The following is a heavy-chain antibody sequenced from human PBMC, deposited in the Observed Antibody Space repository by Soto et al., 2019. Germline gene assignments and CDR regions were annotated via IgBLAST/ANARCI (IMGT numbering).Heavy chain of an antibody. D-gene: IGHD1-26*01. J-gene: IGHJ4*02. CDR1: GGSISSWY. Sequence: PSETLCLTCTVSGGSISSWYWSWIRQPQGKGLEWIGYIYYSGSTNYNPSLKSRVTISVDTSKNQFSLKLSSVTAADTAVYYCARRYGSAIDYWCQGTLVTVSS. V-gene: IGHV4-59*08. CDR3: ARRYGSAIDY. CDR2: IYYSGST.